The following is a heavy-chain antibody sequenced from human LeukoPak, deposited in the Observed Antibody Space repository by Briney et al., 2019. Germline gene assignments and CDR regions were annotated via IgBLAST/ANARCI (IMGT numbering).Heavy chain of an antibody. Sequence: PGGSLRLSCAASGFTLSGYSMNWVRQAPGEGLEWVSSISSSSSTIYYADSVKGRFTISRDNAKNSLYLQMNSLRAGDTAVYYCAKDSGSYYIDYWGQGTLVTVSS. V-gene: IGHV3-48*04. D-gene: IGHD1-26*01. CDR1: GFTLSGYS. CDR2: ISSSSSTI. J-gene: IGHJ4*02. CDR3: AKDSGSYYIDY.